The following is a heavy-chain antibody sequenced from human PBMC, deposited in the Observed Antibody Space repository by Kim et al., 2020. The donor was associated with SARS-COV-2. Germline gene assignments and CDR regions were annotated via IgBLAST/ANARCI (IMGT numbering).Heavy chain of an antibody. CDR3: ARTRPPGDIVVVPVATSRWFDP. Sequence: ASVKVSCKASGYTFTNYAMNWVRQAPGQGLEWMGWINTNTGNPRYAQGFIGRFVFSLDTSVSTAYLQISTLKSEDTAVYYCARTRPPGDIVVVPVATSRWFDPWGQGTLVTVSS. CDR2: INTNTGNP. D-gene: IGHD2-2*01. V-gene: IGHV7-4-1*02. CDR1: GYTFTNYA. J-gene: IGHJ5*02.